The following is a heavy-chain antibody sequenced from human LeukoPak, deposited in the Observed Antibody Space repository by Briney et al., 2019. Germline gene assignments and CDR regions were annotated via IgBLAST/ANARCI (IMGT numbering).Heavy chain of an antibody. V-gene: IGHV3-66*01. D-gene: IGHD1-1*01. CDR2: IYPGDSTVTT. CDR1: GFTVVTNY. J-gene: IGHJ3*01. Sequence: GGSLRLSCAASGFTVVTNYMNWVRQAPGKGLEWVSLIYPGDSTVTTYYADSVQGRFTVSRDNSKNTLFLQMNTLRAEDTAVYYCVRDGAFADNWVAFDVWGQGTMVTVSS. CDR3: VRDGAFADNWVAFDV.